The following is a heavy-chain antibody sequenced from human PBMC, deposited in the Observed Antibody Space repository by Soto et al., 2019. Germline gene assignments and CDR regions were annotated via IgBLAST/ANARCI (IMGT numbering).Heavy chain of an antibody. V-gene: IGHV3-33*01. CDR1: GFTFSSYG. Sequence: GGSLRLSCAASGFTFSSYGMHWVRQAPGKGLEWVAVIWYDGSNKYYADSVKGRFTISRDNSKNTLYLQMNSLRAEDTAVYYCARDGGSSWEKTITHRGQGTLVTVSS. CDR2: IWYDGSNK. J-gene: IGHJ4*02. CDR3: ARDGGSSWEKTITH. D-gene: IGHD6-6*01.